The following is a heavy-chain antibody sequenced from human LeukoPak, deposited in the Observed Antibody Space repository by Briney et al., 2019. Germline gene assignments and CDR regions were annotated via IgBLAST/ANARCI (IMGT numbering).Heavy chain of an antibody. CDR1: GFTFSSYS. CDR2: ISSSSSYI. Sequence: GGSLRLSCAASGFTFSSYSMNWVRQAPGKGLEWVSSISSSSSYIYYADSVKGRFTISRDNAENSLYLQMNSLRAEDTAVYYCARDQSDGSGSYYSFDYWGQGTLVTVSS. D-gene: IGHD3-10*01. CDR3: ARDQSDGSGSYYSFDY. J-gene: IGHJ4*02. V-gene: IGHV3-21*01.